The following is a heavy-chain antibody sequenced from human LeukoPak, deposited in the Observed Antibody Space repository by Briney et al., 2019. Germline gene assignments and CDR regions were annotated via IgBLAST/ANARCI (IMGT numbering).Heavy chain of an antibody. Sequence: GGSLRLSCAASGFTFSTYSMNWVRQAPGKGLEWIAYIKNSGTTIFYADSVKGRFTISRDNSKNTLYLQMNSLRAEDTAVYYCAREAYYYGSGSYQGPFDYWGQGTLVTVSS. J-gene: IGHJ4*02. CDR3: AREAYYYGSGSYQGPFDY. D-gene: IGHD3-10*01. CDR1: GFTFSTYS. CDR2: IKNSGTTI. V-gene: IGHV3-48*01.